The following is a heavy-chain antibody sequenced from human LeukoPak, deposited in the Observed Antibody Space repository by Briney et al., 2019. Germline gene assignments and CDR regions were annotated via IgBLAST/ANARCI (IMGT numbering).Heavy chain of an antibody. Sequence: GGMGGSXPIFRTANYAQNFQGRVTITADESTSTAYMELSSLRSEDTAVYYCARDHCSGGSCFYYFDYWGQGTLVTVSS. CDR2: SXPIFRTA. D-gene: IGHD2-15*01. CDR3: ARDHCSGGSCFYYFDY. J-gene: IGHJ4*02. V-gene: IGHV1-69*01.